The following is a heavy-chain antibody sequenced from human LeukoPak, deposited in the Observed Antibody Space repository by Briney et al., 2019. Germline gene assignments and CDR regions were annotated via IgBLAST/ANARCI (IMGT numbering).Heavy chain of an antibody. Sequence: GGSLRHSCAASGFTLSSYGMHWVRQAPGKGLEWVAVISYDGSNKYYAASVKGRFTISRDNSKNTLYLQMNSLRAEDTAVYYCIVVVTAIPFDYWGQGTLVTVSS. CDR2: ISYDGSNK. CDR1: GFTLSSYG. CDR3: IVVVTAIPFDY. V-gene: IGHV3-30*03. D-gene: IGHD2-21*02. J-gene: IGHJ4*02.